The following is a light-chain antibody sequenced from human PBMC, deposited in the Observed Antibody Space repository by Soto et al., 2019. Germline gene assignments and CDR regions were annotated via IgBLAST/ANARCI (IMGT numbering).Light chain of an antibody. CDR2: GAS. CDR1: GRVGSS. CDR3: QQYAEYST. V-gene: IGKV1-5*01. Sequence: DIPLTQSPSSLSASVGDRVTMTCRASGRVGSSLAWYQQKAGEAPKLLFHGASTAAPDVPLRFSATGSGTEFTLVIDSLPAGDFGTLYCQQYAEYSTFGRGTRLEI. J-gene: IGKJ2*01.